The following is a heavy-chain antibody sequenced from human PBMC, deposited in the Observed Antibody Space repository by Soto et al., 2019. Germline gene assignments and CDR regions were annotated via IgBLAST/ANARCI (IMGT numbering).Heavy chain of an antibody. CDR1: GGSISSYY. J-gene: IGHJ5*02. CDR3: ARAEVGAIPGNWFDP. V-gene: IGHV4-59*01. CDR2: IYYSGST. D-gene: IGHD1-26*01. Sequence: SETLSLTCTVSGGSISSYYWGWIRQPPGKGLEWIGYIYYSGSTNYNPSLKSRVTISVDTSKNQFSLKLSSVTAADTAVYYCARAEVGAIPGNWFDPWGQGTLVTVSS.